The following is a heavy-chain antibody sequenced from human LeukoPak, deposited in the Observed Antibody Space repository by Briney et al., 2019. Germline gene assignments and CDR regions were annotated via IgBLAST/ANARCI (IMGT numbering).Heavy chain of an antibody. Sequence: GGSLRLSCAASGFTFSSYAMHWVRQAPGKGLEWVAVIPYDGSNKYYADPVKGRFTISRDNSKNTLYLQMNSLRAEDTAVYYCARGYSYGDYWGQGTLVTVSS. D-gene: IGHD5-18*01. CDR1: GFTFSSYA. J-gene: IGHJ4*02. V-gene: IGHV3-30-3*01. CDR3: ARGYSYGDY. CDR2: IPYDGSNK.